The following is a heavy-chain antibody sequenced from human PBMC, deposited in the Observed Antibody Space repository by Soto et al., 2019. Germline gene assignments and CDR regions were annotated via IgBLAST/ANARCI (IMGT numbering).Heavy chain of an antibody. D-gene: IGHD6-25*01. Sequence: QVQLVESGGGVVQPGRSLRLSCAASGFTFSSYAMHWVRQAPGKGLEWVAVISYDGSNKYYADSVKGRFTISRDNSKNTLYLKMNRLTAEDTAVYYCAKQRGIAAAGRSTYYGMAVWGQGTTVTVSS. CDR1: GFTFSSYA. CDR3: AKQRGIAAAGRSTYYGMAV. J-gene: IGHJ6*02. CDR2: ISYDGSNK. V-gene: IGHV3-30-3*02.